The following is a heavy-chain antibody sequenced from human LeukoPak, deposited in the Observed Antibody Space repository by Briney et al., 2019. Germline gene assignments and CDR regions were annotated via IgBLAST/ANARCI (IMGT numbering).Heavy chain of an antibody. Sequence: ASVKVSCKASGYTFSSYCIYWVRQAPGQGLEWVGGINPSGGSTTYAQKFQGRVTMTRDTSTSTVYMELSSLRSEDTAVYYCARDGARSDFDYWGQGTLVTVSS. CDR3: ARDGARSDFDY. V-gene: IGHV1-46*01. CDR2: INPSGGST. D-gene: IGHD3-3*01. J-gene: IGHJ4*02. CDR1: GYTFSSYC.